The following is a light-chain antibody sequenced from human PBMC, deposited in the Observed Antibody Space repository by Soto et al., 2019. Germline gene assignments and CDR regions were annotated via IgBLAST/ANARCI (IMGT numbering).Light chain of an antibody. Sequence: EIVLTQSPATLSLSPVERATLSCMASQSVSSYLAWYQQKPGQAPRLLIYDASNRATGIPARFSGSGSGTDFTLTISSLEPEDFAVDYCQQRSNWITVGQGTRLEIK. CDR1: QSVSSY. J-gene: IGKJ5*01. CDR3: QQRSNWIT. V-gene: IGKV3-11*01. CDR2: DAS.